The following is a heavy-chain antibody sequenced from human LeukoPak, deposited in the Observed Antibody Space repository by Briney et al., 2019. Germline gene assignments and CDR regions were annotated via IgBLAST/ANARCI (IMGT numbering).Heavy chain of an antibody. CDR2: ISGSGGST. CDR1: GFTFSSYA. D-gene: IGHD5-24*01. J-gene: IGHJ3*02. V-gene: IGHV3-23*01. Sequence: GGSLRLSCAASGFTFSSYAMSWVRQAPGKGLEWVSAISGSGGSTYYADSVKGRFTISRDNSKNTLYLQMNSLRAEDTAVYYCAREGGARDGYNSPAFDIWGQGTMVTVSS. CDR3: AREGGARDGYNSPAFDI.